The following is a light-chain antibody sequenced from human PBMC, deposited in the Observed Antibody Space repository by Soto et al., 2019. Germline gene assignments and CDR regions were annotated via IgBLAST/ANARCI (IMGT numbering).Light chain of an antibody. CDR2: DAS. J-gene: IGKJ5*01. Sequence: DIQMTQSPSSLSAPVGDRVTITCQASQDISNYLNWYQQKLGKAPKLLIYDASSLQSGVPSRFSGSGSGTEFTLTITSLQPEDFATYYCQQSYGTPITFGQGTRLEIK. CDR3: QQSYGTPIT. V-gene: IGKV1-39*01. CDR1: QDISNY.